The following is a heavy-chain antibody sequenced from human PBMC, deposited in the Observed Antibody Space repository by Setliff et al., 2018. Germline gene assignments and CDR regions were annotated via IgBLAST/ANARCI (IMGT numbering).Heavy chain of an antibody. CDR3: ARDLDYQYYYETSGRDAFDI. CDR2: INPSGGLT. Sequence: ASVKVSCKASGYTLTNYYMHWVRQAPGQGLEWMGIINPSGGLTRYAQKFQGRVTMTTDTSTSTAYMELRSLRSDDTAVYYCARDLDYQYYYETSGRDAFDIWGLGTMVTVSS. V-gene: IGHV1-46*01. D-gene: IGHD3-22*01. J-gene: IGHJ3*02. CDR1: GYTLTNYY.